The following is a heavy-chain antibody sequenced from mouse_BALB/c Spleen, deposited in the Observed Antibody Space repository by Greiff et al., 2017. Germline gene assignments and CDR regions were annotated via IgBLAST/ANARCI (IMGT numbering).Heavy chain of an antibody. CDR3: ARHEEVDGYYEAY. V-gene: IGHV5-12-1*01. D-gene: IGHD2-3*01. Sequence: EVNVVESGGGLVKPGGSLKLSCAASGFAFSSYDMSWVRQTPEKRLEWVAYISSGGGSTYYPDTVKGRFTISRDNAKNTLYLQMSSLKSEDTAMYYCARHEEVDGYYEAYWGQGTLVTVSA. CDR1: GFAFSSYD. CDR2: ISSGGGST. J-gene: IGHJ3*01.